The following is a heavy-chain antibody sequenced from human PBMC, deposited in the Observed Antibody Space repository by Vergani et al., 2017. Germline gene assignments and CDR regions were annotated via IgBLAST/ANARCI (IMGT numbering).Heavy chain of an antibody. D-gene: IGHD1-20*01. J-gene: IGHJ4*02. V-gene: IGHV4-59*12. CDR1: GGSLSSYY. Sequence: QVQLPESGPGLVKPSETLSLTCTVSGGSLSSYYWSWIRQPPGKGLEWIGYIYYSGSTNYNPSLKSRVTISVDTSKNQFSLKLSSVTAADTAVYYCARERVITGTTSGFDYWGQGTLVTVSS. CDR3: ARERVITGTTSGFDY. CDR2: IYYSGST.